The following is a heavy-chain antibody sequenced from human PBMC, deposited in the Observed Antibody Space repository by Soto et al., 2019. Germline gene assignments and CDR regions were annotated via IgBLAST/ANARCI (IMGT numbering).Heavy chain of an antibody. V-gene: IGHV1-3*05. CDR1: GYTFTSYA. J-gene: IGHJ5*02. Sequence: QVQLVQSGAEEKKPGASVKVSCKASGYTFTSYAMHWVRQAPGQRLEWMGWINAGNGNTKYSQKFQGRVTITRDTSASTAYMELSSLRSEDTAVYYCARDSTYYDFWSGLNWFDPWGQGTLVTVSS. CDR2: INAGNGNT. D-gene: IGHD3-3*01. CDR3: ARDSTYYDFWSGLNWFDP.